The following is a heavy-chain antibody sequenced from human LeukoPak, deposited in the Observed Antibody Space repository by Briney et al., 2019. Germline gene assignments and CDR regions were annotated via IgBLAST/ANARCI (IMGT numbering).Heavy chain of an antibody. CDR3: ARDTYLTYYDSSRYYFDY. Sequence: GGSLRLSCAASGFTFGLYSMTWVRQAPGKGLEWVSSISSSSSYIYYADSVKGRFTISRDNAKNSLYLQMNSLRAEDTAVYYCARDTYLTYYDSSRYYFDYWGQGTLVTVSS. D-gene: IGHD3-22*01. CDR1: GFTFGLYS. V-gene: IGHV3-21*01. J-gene: IGHJ4*02. CDR2: ISSSSSYI.